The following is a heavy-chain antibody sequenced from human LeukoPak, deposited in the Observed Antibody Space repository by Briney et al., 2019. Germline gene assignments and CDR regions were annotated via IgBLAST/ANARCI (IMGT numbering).Heavy chain of an antibody. J-gene: IGHJ3*02. CDR2: ISGDAADI. Sequence: GGSLRLSCAASGFTFRNYGMSWVRQAPGKGLEWVSAISGDAADIFYADSAKGRFTISRDNSKNTLYLQLNSLRAEDTAVYYCAREGGNDAFDIWGQGTMVTVSS. CDR3: AREGGNDAFDI. V-gene: IGHV3-23*01. CDR1: GFTFRNYG.